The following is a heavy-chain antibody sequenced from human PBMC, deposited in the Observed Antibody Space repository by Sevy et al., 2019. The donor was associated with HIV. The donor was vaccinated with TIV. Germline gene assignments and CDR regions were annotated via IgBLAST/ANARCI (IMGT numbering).Heavy chain of an antibody. CDR3: ARDHVKDGDLGDYYYFAMDV. V-gene: IGHV3-11*01. CDR2: ISGDGDTI. J-gene: IGHJ6*02. D-gene: IGHD4-17*01. Sequence: GGSLRLSCAASGFTFSDYYMSWIRQAPGKGLEWLSYISGDGDTIYYTNSVKGRFTISRDNAKKSLYLQRNSLRAEDTAVYYCARDHVKDGDLGDYYYFAMDVWGQGTSVTVSS. CDR1: GFTFSDYY.